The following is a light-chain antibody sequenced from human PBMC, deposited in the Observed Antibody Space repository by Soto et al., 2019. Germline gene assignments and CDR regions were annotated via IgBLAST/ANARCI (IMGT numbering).Light chain of an antibody. Sequence: DIVMTQSPDSLAVSLGERATINCKSSQSILYSSNNKNYLAWYQQKPGQPPKLLIYWASTRESGVPDRFSGIGSWTDFTLTISSLQAEDVAVYYCQQYYSTPRTCGQGTKLEIK. J-gene: IGKJ2*01. CDR1: QSILYSSNNKNY. CDR2: WAS. CDR3: QQYYSTPRT. V-gene: IGKV4-1*01.